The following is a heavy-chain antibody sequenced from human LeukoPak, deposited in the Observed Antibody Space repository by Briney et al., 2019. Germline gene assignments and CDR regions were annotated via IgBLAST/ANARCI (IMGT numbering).Heavy chain of an antibody. J-gene: IGHJ4*02. CDR3: ARMGVPPHYFDY. Sequence: SETLSLTCTVSGGSISSYYWNWIRQPPGKGLEWIAYIYYSGNTNYNPSLKSRVTISVDTSKNQFSLKLSSVTAADTAVYYCARMGVPPHYFDYWGQGTLVTVSS. CDR1: GGSISSYY. CDR2: IYYSGNT. V-gene: IGHV4-59*12. D-gene: IGHD1-14*01.